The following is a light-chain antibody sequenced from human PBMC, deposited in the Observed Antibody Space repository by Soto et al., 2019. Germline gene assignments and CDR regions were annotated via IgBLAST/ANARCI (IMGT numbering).Light chain of an antibody. CDR3: SSYAGSNNYV. V-gene: IGLV2-14*03. Sequence: QSALTQPASVSGSPGQSITISCTGTSDDVGAYNLVSWYQQHPGQAPKVLIYKVSNRPSGVSNRFSGSKSGNTASLTISGLQAEDEADYYCSSYAGSNNYVFGTGTKLTVL. CDR1: SDDVGAYNL. J-gene: IGLJ1*01. CDR2: KVS.